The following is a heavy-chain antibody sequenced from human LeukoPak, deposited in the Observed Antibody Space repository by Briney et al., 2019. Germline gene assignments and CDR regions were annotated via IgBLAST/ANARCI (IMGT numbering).Heavy chain of an antibody. CDR1: GYTFTSYG. Sequence: ASVKVSCKASGYTFTSYGISWVRQAPGQGLEWMGWISAYNGNTNYAQKLQGRVTMTTDTSTSTAYMELRSLRSDDTAVYYCARDGRGNCYYDSRGFDPWGQGTLVTVSS. V-gene: IGHV1-18*01. J-gene: IGHJ5*02. CDR2: ISAYNGNT. D-gene: IGHD3-22*01. CDR3: ARDGRGNCYYDSRGFDP.